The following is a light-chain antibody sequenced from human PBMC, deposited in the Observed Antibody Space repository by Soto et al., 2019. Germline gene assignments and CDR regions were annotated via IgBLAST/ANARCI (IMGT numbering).Light chain of an antibody. CDR1: QSVSGSL. J-gene: IGKJ4*01. CDR3: SQYGTVPLT. Sequence: DIVLTQSPGTLSLSPGERATLSCRADQSVSGSLLAWYQQKPGQAPRLLIYGASNRATGISDRFSGSGSGTDFTLTISRLEPEDFVVYYCSQYGTVPLTFGGGTKVQ. CDR2: GAS. V-gene: IGKV3-20*01.